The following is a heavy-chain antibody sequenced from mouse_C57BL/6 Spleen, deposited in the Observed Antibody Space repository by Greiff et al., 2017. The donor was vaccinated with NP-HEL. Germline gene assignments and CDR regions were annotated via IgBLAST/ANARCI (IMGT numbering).Heavy chain of an antibody. J-gene: IGHJ3*01. D-gene: IGHD2-4*01. V-gene: IGHV1-52*01. CDR2: IDPSDSET. CDR1: GYTFTSYW. CDR3: STLYYDYGLGFAY. Sequence: VQLQQSGAELVRPGSSVKLSCKASGYTFTSYWMHWVKQRPIQGLEWIGNIDPSDSETHYNQKFKDKAALTVDKSSSTAYMQLSSLTSEDSAVYYCSTLYYDYGLGFAYWGQRTLVTVSA.